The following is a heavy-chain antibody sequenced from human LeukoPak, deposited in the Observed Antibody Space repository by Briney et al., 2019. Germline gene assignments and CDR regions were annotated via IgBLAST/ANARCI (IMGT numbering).Heavy chain of an antibody. D-gene: IGHD1-1*01. CDR3: ARGPDFATRYAFDI. V-gene: IGHV3-53*01. CDR2: IYSSGNT. Sequence: PGGSLRLSCAASGFTVSSNYMSWVRQAPGKGLEWVSVIYSSGNTHYAESVKGRFTIPRDNSKNTLYLQMNSLRAEDTAIYYCARGPDFATRYAFDIWGQGTMVTVSS. J-gene: IGHJ3*02. CDR1: GFTVSSNY.